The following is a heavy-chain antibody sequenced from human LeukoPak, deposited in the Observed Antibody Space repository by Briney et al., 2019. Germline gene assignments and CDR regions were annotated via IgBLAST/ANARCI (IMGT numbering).Heavy chain of an antibody. CDR1: GGSISSYY. CDR2: IYYSGST. Sequence: SETLSLTCTVSGGSISSYYWSWVRQPPGKGLEWIGYIYYSGSTNYNPSLKSRVTISVDTSKNQFSLKLSSVTAADTAVYYCARDQGSNWFDPWGQGTLVTVSS. CDR3: ARDQGSNWFDP. V-gene: IGHV4-59*01. J-gene: IGHJ5*02.